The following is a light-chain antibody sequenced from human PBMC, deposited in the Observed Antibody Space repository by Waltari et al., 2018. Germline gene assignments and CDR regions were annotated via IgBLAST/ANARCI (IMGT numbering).Light chain of an antibody. CDR3: CSYAGGSAFVV. Sequence: QSALTQPASLSGSPGQSITISCTGTSRDVGSSNLVSWHQQHPGQAPKLIIYEGSKRPSAVSNRVSGSKSGNTASLTISGHQAEDEADYHCCSYAGGSAFVVFGGGTKLTVL. CDR1: SRDVGSSNL. CDR2: EGS. V-gene: IGLV2-23*03. J-gene: IGLJ2*01.